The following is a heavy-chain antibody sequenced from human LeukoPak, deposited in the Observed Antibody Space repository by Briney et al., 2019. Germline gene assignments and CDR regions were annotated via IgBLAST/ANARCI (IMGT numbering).Heavy chain of an antibody. CDR1: GGSISSGGYY. V-gene: IGHV4-31*03. CDR3: ARGYSSSWYVDY. CDR2: IYYSGST. J-gene: IGHJ4*02. D-gene: IGHD6-13*01. Sequence: SETLSLTCTVSGGSISSGGYYWSWIRQHPGKGLEWIGYIYYSGSTYYNPSLKSRVTISVDTSKNQFSLKLSSVTAADTAVYYCARGYSSSWYVDYWGRGTLVTVSS.